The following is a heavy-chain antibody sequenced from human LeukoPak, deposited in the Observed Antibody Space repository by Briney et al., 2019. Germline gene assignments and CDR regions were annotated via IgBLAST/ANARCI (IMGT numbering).Heavy chain of an antibody. CDR3: ARGIAVAGTDFDY. J-gene: IGHJ4*02. V-gene: IGHV1-18*04. Sequence: GASVTVSFKASGYTFTIYGISWVRQAPGQGLEWMGWISAYNGNTNYLQKLQGRVTMTTDTSTNTAYMELRSLRSDDTAVYYCARGIAVAGTDFDYWGQGTLVTVSS. CDR1: GYTFTIYG. D-gene: IGHD6-19*01. CDR2: ISAYNGNT.